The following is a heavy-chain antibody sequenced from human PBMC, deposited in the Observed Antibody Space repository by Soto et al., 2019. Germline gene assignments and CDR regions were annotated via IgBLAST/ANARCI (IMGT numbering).Heavy chain of an antibody. V-gene: IGHV4-30-4*01. J-gene: IGHJ4*02. D-gene: IGHD6-19*01. CDR3: ARGPVAGTFSPGNFDY. CDR1: GGSISSGDYY. CDR2: IYYSGST. Sequence: SETLSLTCTVSGGSISSGDYYWSWIRQPPGKGLEWIGYIYYSGSTNYNPSLKSRVTISVDTSKNQFSLKLSSVTAADTAVYYCARGPVAGTFSPGNFDYWGQGTLVTVSS.